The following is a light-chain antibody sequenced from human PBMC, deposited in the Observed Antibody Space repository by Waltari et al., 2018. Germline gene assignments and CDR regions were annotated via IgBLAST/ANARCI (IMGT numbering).Light chain of an antibody. J-gene: IGLJ2*01. Sequence: QSALTQPASVSGSPGQSITISCTGTSRDVGSSNLVSWYQPHPGKAPKLMIYEGSKRPSGVSNRFSGSKSGNTASLTISGLQAEDEADYYCCSYAGSLVVFGGGTKLTVL. CDR3: CSYAGSLVV. V-gene: IGLV2-23*01. CDR2: EGS. CDR1: SRDVGSSNL.